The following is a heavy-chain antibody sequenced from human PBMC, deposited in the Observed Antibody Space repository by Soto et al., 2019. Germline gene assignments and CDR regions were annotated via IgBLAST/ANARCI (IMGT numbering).Heavy chain of an antibody. CDR2: IYYSGST. J-gene: IGHJ5*02. CDR3: ARGPVTTGTGPSDNWFDP. D-gene: IGHD4-4*01. CDR1: GGSISSGGYY. Sequence: QVQLQESGPGLVKPSQTLSLTCTVSGGSISSGGYYWSWIRQHPGKGLEWIGYIYYSGSTYYNPSLQSRFPTSVDTSKNQFSLKLSSVPAADTAVYYCARGPVTTGTGPSDNWFDPWGQGTLVTVSS. V-gene: IGHV4-31*03.